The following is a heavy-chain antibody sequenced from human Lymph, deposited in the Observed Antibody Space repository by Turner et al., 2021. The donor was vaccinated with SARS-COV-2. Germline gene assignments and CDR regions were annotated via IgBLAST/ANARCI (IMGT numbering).Heavy chain of an antibody. D-gene: IGHD1-26*01. Sequence: QVQLVESGGGVVQPGRSLRLPCAASGFTFSNYAMHWVRQAPGKGLEWVALISYDGSNKYYADSVKGRFTISRDNSKNTLSLQMNSLRAEDTAVYYCARGLSGNYYFFDYWGQGTLVTVSS. J-gene: IGHJ4*02. CDR3: ARGLSGNYYFFDY. CDR1: GFTFSNYA. V-gene: IGHV3-30-3*01. CDR2: ISYDGSNK.